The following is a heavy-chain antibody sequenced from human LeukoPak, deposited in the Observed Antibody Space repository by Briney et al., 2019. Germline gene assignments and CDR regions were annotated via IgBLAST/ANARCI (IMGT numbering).Heavy chain of an antibody. V-gene: IGHV3-9*01. D-gene: IGHD3-16*01. CDR2: IFWDSSKV. J-gene: IGHJ4*02. CDR1: GFSFDDYT. Sequence: PGGSLRLSCSASGFSFDDYTMHWVRQRPGMGLEWVSSIFWDSSKVAYADSVEGRFTISRDNAKNSLYLQMNSLRAEDTAVYYCARDDYGGIDYWGQGTLVTVSS. CDR3: ARDDYGGIDY.